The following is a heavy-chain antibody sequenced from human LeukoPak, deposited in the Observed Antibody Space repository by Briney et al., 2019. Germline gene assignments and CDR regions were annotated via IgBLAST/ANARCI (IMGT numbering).Heavy chain of an antibody. V-gene: IGHV5-51*01. CDR1: GYSFSNYW. Sequence: GESLNISLKGPGYSFSNYWIGWVRQMPGKGLEWIGIIYPSDSDTRHSPSLQGQVTISADKSISTAYLQWSSLKASDTAIYYCARHLRGTQVGTAASFWGEGTLVTVSS. J-gene: IGHJ4*02. CDR2: IYPSDSDT. D-gene: IGHD4-23*01. CDR3: ARHLRGTQVGTAASF.